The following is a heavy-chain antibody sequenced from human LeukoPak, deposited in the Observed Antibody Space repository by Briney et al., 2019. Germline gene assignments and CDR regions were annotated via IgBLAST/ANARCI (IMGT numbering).Heavy chain of an antibody. V-gene: IGHV4-39*07. D-gene: IGHD6-19*01. CDR2: IYYSGST. CDR3: ARSAVAGIYYYYYMDV. J-gene: IGHJ6*03. Sequence: PSETLSLTCTVSGGSISSSSYYWGWIRQPPGTGLEWSGSIYYSGSTYYNPSLKSRVTISVDTSKNQFSLKLSSVTAADTAVYYCARSAVAGIYYYYYMDVWGKGTTVTVSS. CDR1: GGSISSSSYY.